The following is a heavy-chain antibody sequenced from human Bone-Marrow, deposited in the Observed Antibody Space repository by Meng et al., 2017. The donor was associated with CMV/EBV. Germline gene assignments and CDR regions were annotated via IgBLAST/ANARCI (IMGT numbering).Heavy chain of an antibody. V-gene: IGHV3-30*04. CDR3: ARDSDHSGYQSYFDY. Sequence: GESLKISCVASGFTFSSYTMHWVRQAPGKGPEWVAVISYDGSNKFYADSVRGRFTISRDNSKNTLYLQMNSLRAEGTAVYYCARDSDHSGYQSYFDYWGQGTRVTVSS. D-gene: IGHD2-15*01. CDR1: GFTFSSYT. J-gene: IGHJ4*02. CDR2: ISYDGSNK.